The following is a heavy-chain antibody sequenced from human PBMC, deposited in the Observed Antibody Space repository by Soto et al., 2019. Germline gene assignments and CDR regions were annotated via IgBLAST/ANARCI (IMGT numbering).Heavy chain of an antibody. CDR2: INHSGST. D-gene: IGHD3-22*01. Sequence: SETLSLTCAVYGGSFSGYYWSWIRQPPGKGLEWIGEINHSGSTNYNPSLKSRVTISVDTSKNQFSLKLSSVTAADTAVYYCARDRGRYDSSGYLAYWGKGTLVTVS. V-gene: IGHV4-34*01. CDR3: ARDRGRYDSSGYLAY. J-gene: IGHJ4*02. CDR1: GGSFSGYY.